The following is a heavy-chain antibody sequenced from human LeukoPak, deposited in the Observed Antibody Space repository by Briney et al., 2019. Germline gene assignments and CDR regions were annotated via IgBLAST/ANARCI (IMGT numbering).Heavy chain of an antibody. CDR3: ARATVAATLRSFDY. D-gene: IGHD2-15*01. J-gene: IGHJ4*02. CDR1: GGSFSGYY. CDR2: INHSRST. V-gene: IGHV4-34*01. Sequence: SETLSLTCAVYGGSFSGYYWSWIRQPPGKGLEWIGEINHSRSTNYNPSLKSRVTISVDTSKNQFSLKLSSVTAADTAVYYCARATVAATLRSFDYWGQGTLVTVSS.